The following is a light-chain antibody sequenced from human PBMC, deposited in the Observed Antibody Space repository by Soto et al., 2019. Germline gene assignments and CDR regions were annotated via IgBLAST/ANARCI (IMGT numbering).Light chain of an antibody. J-gene: IGKJ4*01. Sequence: DIQMTQSPSSLSASVGDRVTITCRATQSISSYLNWYQQKPGKAPKLLIYAASSLQSGVPSRFSGSGSGTDFTLIISSLQPEDFATYYCQQSHSTPLTFGGGTKVDIK. CDR1: QSISSY. CDR2: AAS. CDR3: QQSHSTPLT. V-gene: IGKV1-39*01.